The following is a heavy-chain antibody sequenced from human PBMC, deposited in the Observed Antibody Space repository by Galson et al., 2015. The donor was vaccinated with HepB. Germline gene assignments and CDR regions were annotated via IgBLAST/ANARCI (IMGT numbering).Heavy chain of an antibody. D-gene: IGHD6-6*01. CDR1: GGYITTNTW. J-gene: IGHJ5*02. CDR3: AKLTRDSDSSYFWFDP. V-gene: IGHV4-4*02. Sequence: LSLTCAVSGGYITTNTWWTWVRQPPGKGLEWIGEVYHTGGTNYNTSLKSRVTILVDETKKQFSLKLNSVTAADTAVYYCAKLTRDSDSSYFWFDPWGQGTLVTVSS. CDR2: VYHTGGT.